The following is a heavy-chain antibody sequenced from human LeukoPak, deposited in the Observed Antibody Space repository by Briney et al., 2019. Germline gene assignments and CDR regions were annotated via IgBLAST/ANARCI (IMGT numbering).Heavy chain of an antibody. CDR1: GFTFSSYW. CDR2: IKQDGSEK. D-gene: IGHD1-26*01. V-gene: IGHV3-7*01. CDR3: ARVSGSYLTFDY. Sequence: QTGGSLRLSCAASGFTFSSYWISWVRQARGKGLEWVANIKQDGSEKYYVDSVKGRFTISRDNAKNSLYLQMNSLRAEDTAVYYCARVSGSYLTFDYWGQGTLVTVSS. J-gene: IGHJ4*02.